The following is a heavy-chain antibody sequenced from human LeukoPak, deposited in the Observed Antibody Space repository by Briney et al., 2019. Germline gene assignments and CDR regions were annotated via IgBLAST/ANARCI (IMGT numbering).Heavy chain of an antibody. J-gene: IGHJ4*02. CDR3: ARVPDIYCPYTSCVDY. CDR1: GYVSTGFY. V-gene: IGHV1-2*06. Sequence: ASVKVSCKASGYVSTGFYIHWVRQAPGEGLEWMGRLNPSSGDTIHAQKFQGRVTITRDTSISTAYMELSSLRSDDTAVYYCARVPDIYCPYTSCVDYWGQGTLVTVSS. CDR2: LNPSSGDT. D-gene: IGHD2-2*01.